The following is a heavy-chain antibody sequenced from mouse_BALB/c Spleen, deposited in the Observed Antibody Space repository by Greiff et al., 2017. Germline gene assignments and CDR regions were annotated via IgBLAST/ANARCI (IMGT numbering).Heavy chain of an antibody. Sequence: EVKLQESGPGLVKPSQSLSLTCTVTGYSITSDYAWNWIRQFPGNKLEWMGYISYSGSTSYNPSLKSRISITRDTSKNQFFLQLNSVTTEDTATYYCAREITTPYAMDYWGQGTSVTVSS. V-gene: IGHV3-2*02. D-gene: IGHD2-4*01. CDR1: GYSITSDYA. J-gene: IGHJ4*01. CDR3: AREITTPYAMDY. CDR2: ISYSGST.